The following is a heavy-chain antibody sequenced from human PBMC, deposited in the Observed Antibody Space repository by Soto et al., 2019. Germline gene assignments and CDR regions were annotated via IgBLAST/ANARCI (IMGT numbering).Heavy chain of an antibody. Sequence: QVQLVQSGAEVKKPGASVKVSCKASGYTFTSYGISWVRQAPGQGLEWMGWISAYNGNTNYAQKLQGRVTMTTDTSTSTAYLELRSLRSDDTAVYYCARDWSVTRLLGVGHDAFDIWGQGTMVTVSS. CDR3: ARDWSVTRLLGVGHDAFDI. CDR2: ISAYNGNT. V-gene: IGHV1-18*01. D-gene: IGHD1-26*01. CDR1: GYTFTSYG. J-gene: IGHJ3*02.